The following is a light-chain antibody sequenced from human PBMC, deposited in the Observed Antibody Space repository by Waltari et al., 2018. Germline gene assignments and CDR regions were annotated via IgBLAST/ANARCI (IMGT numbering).Light chain of an antibody. J-gene: IGLJ2*01. CDR1: SSAVGGHNY. CDR2: EVT. V-gene: IGLV2-8*01. Sequence: QSALTQSPSASGSPGQSVTSSCTGTSSAVGGHNYVSWYQQHPGKVPKLMIYEVTKRPSGVPDRFSGSKSGNTASLTVSGLQAEDEADYYCSSYAGSNNLLFGGGTKLTVL. CDR3: SSYAGSNNLL.